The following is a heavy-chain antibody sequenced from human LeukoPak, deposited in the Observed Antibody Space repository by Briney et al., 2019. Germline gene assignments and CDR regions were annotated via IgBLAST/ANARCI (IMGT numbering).Heavy chain of an antibody. V-gene: IGHV3-23*01. CDR3: AKDISGYYRPFDY. CDR1: GFSFSGYA. Sequence: GGSLRLSCAASGFSFSGYAMSWVCQAPGKGLEWVSSTSGSGSHTYHADSVKGRFTISRDNSKNTLYLQMNSLRAEDTAVYYCAKDISGYYRPFDYWGQGTLVTVSS. D-gene: IGHD3-22*01. J-gene: IGHJ4*02. CDR2: TSGSGSHT.